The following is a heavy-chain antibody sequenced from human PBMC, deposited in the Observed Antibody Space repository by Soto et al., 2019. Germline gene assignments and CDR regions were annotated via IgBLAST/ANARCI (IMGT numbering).Heavy chain of an antibody. V-gene: IGHV4-34*01. J-gene: IGHJ6*03. CDR2: INHSGST. CDR1: GGSFSGYY. Sequence: SETLSLTCAVYGGSFSGYYWSWIRQPPGKGLEWIGEINHSGSTNYNPSLKSRVTISVDTSKNQFSLKLSSVTAADTAVYYCARGTPDYYYYYYIDVWGKGTTVTVSS. CDR3: ARGTPDYYYYYYIDV.